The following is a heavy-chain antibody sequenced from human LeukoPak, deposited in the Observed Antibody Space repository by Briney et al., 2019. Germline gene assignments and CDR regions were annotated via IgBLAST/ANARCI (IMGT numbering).Heavy chain of an antibody. CDR2: ISSSSSYI. J-gene: IGHJ4*02. CDR1: GFTFSTYW. CDR3: AKNYGDYAEQDY. D-gene: IGHD4-17*01. Sequence: SGGSLRLSCAASGFTFSTYWMTWVRQAPGKGLEWVSSISSSSSYIYYADSVKGRFTISRDNAKNSLYLQMNSLRAEDTAVYYCAKNYGDYAEQDYWGQGTLVTVSS. V-gene: IGHV3-21*01.